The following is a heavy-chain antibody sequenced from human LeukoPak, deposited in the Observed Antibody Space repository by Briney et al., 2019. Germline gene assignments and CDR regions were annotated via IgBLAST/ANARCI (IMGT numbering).Heavy chain of an antibody. CDR2: TSYDGSNK. CDR1: GFTFDDYA. J-gene: IGHJ1*01. Sequence: PGGSLRLSCAASGFTFDDYAMHWVRQAPGKGLEWVAVTSYDGSNKYYADSVKGRFTISRDNSKNTLYLQMNSLRAEDTAVYYCAKDGRGYCSGGSCYLEYFQHWGQGTLVTVSS. V-gene: IGHV3-30*18. D-gene: IGHD2-15*01. CDR3: AKDGRGYCSGGSCYLEYFQH.